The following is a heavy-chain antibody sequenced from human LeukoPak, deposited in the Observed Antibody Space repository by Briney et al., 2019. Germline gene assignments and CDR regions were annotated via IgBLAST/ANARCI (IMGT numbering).Heavy chain of an antibody. CDR3: ARCGPSGSYYCAFDY. V-gene: IGHV1-46*01. CDR1: GYTFTSYY. D-gene: IGHD1-26*01. CDR2: INPSGGST. J-gene: IGHJ4*02. Sequence: ASVKVSCKASGYTFTSYYMHWVRQAPGQGLEWMGIINPSGGSTSYAQRFQGRVTMTRDTSTSTVYMELSSLRSEDTAVYYCARCGPSGSYYCAFDYWGQGTLVTVSS.